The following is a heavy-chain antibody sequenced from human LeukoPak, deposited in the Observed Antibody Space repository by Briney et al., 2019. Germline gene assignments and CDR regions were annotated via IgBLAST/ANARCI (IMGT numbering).Heavy chain of an antibody. CDR1: GFTFSNYV. V-gene: IGHV3-23*01. Sequence: GGSLRLSCAASGFTFSNYVMSWVRQAPGKGLEWVSGISGSGGSTYYADSVKGRFTISRDSFKNTLYLQMNSQRAEDTAVYYCAKGLSGYYHLFDYWGQGTLVTVSS. J-gene: IGHJ4*02. CDR2: ISGSGGST. CDR3: AKGLSGYYHLFDY. D-gene: IGHD3-22*01.